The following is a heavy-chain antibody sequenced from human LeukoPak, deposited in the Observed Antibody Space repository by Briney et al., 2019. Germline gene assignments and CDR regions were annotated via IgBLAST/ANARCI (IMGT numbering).Heavy chain of an antibody. CDR2: IYTSGST. CDR3: ARDPPPYDSSGYYHGAFDI. V-gene: IGHV4-4*07. Sequence: SETLSLTCTVSGGSISSYYWSWIRQPAGKGLEWIGRIYTSGSTNYNPSLKSRVAMSVDTSKNQFSLKLSSVTAADTAVYYCARDPPPYDSSGYYHGAFDIWGQGTMVTVSS. CDR1: GGSISSYY. J-gene: IGHJ3*02. D-gene: IGHD3-22*01.